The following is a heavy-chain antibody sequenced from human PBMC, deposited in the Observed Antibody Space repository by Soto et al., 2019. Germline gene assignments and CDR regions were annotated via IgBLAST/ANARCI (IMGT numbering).Heavy chain of an antibody. D-gene: IGHD2-15*01. V-gene: IGHV4-31*03. Sequence: QVQLQESGPGLVRPSQTLSLICTVFGGSINSGDSYWNWIRQHPEKGLEWIGYINYRGGTFYNPSLKSRIIISVDTSKNQFSLKLSSVTAADTAVYYCARDAPGVAPYWGQGTLVTVSS. CDR3: ARDAPGVAPY. J-gene: IGHJ4*02. CDR1: GGSINSGDSY. CDR2: INYRGGT.